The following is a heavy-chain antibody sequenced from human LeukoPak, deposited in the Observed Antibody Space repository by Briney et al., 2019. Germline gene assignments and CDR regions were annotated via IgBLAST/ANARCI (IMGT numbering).Heavy chain of an antibody. Sequence: ASVKVSCKASGYTFTGYYMHWVRQAPGQGLEWMGWINPNSGGTNYAQKFQGRVTMTRDTSISIAYMELSRLRSDDTAVYYCARVGIAARLRYYFDYWGQGTLVTVSS. CDR1: GYTFTGYY. J-gene: IGHJ4*02. D-gene: IGHD6-6*01. CDR3: ARVGIAARLRYYFDY. V-gene: IGHV1-2*02. CDR2: INPNSGGT.